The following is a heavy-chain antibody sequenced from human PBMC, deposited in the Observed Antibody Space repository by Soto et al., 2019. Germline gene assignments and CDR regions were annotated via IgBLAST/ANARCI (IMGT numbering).Heavy chain of an antibody. CDR3: AAGGLRRVAC. V-gene: IGHV3-23*01. J-gene: IGHJ4*02. CDR2: ISGSGGTT. D-gene: IGHD3-16*01. Sequence: EVQLLESGGGLVQPGGSLRLSCAAFGFTFNSYAMSWVRQAPGKGLEWVSSISGSGGTTNYADSVKGRFTISRDNSRNTRYMPMNRLGAEVTAVFYCAAGGLRRVACWGRGTLVTVSS. CDR1: GFTFNSYA.